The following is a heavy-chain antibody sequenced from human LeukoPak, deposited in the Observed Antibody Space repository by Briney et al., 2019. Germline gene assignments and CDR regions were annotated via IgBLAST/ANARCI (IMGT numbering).Heavy chain of an antibody. V-gene: IGHV3-21*06. CDR2: ITSSSSYT. J-gene: IGHJ3*02. D-gene: IGHD3-16*01. CDR3: ARESLIEYYGLDI. CDR1: GFTFNSDS. Sequence: GGSLRLSCAASGFTFNSDSMNWVRQAPGKGLEWVSSITSSSSYTYYVDSVKGRFTISRDNAKNSLYLQMNSLKAEDTAVYYCARESLIEYYGLDIWGQGTMVTVSS.